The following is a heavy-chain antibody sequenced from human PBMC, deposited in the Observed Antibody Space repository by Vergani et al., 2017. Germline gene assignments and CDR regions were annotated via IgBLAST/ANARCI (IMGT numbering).Heavy chain of an antibody. V-gene: IGHV3-23*01. D-gene: IGHD5-12*01. CDR3: AKANPRNSGYDYLYYDHAMVV. CDR2: IRGSGGST. Sequence: EVQLLESGGDLVQPGGSLRLSCAASGFTFNHYAMNWVRQAPGKGLEWVSGIRGSGGSTYYAGSVKGRFTISRDSSKNTLYLQMNSLSAGDTAVYYCAKANPRNSGYDYLYYDHAMVVWGQGTTVTFSS. CDR1: GFTFNHYA. J-gene: IGHJ6*02.